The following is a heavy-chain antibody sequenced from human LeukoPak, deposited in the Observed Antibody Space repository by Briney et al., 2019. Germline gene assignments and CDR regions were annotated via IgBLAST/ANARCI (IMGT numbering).Heavy chain of an antibody. CDR1: GYSFTSYC. Sequence: GESLQISCQVSGYSFTSYCIGWVRQMPGKGQEWMGIIYPGDSGPTYSPSFQGQVTISVDKSINTAYLQWSSLQASDTAMYYCGMSGDRVPLQDDVFDVWGQGTMVTVST. CDR2: IYPGDSGP. CDR3: GMSGDRVPLQDDVFDV. V-gene: IGHV5-51*01. J-gene: IGHJ3*01. D-gene: IGHD1-26*01.